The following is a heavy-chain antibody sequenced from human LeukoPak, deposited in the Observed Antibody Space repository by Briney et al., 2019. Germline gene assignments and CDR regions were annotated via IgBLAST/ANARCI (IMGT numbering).Heavy chain of an antibody. CDR1: GYTFTGYY. J-gene: IGHJ4*02. V-gene: IGHV1-2*02. D-gene: IGHD3-22*01. CDR3: ARVLMYYYDSSGYISSGRTVFAY. Sequence: ASVTVFSKASGYTFTGYYMHWVRQAPGQGLEWMGWINPNSGGTNYAQKFQGRVTMTRDTSISTAYMELSRLRSDDTAVYYCARVLMYYYDSSGYISSGRTVFAYWGQGTLVTVSS. CDR2: INPNSGGT.